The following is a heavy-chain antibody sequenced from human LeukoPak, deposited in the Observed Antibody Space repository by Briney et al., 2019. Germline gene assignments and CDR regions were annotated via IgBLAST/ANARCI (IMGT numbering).Heavy chain of an antibody. Sequence: SETLSLTCTVSGGYISSSSYFWAWIRQPPGKGLECIGSMSYSGSTYYNPSLKSRVTKSVDTSKNQFSLKLTSVTAADTAVYYCARHLRSVYDPRAFDYWGQGTLVTVSS. J-gene: IGHJ4*02. CDR2: MSYSGST. V-gene: IGHV4-39*01. D-gene: IGHD5/OR15-5a*01. CDR1: GGYISSSSYF. CDR3: ARHLRSVYDPRAFDY.